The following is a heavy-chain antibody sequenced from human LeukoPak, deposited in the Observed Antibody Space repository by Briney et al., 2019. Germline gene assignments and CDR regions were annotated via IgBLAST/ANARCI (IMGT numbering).Heavy chain of an antibody. J-gene: IGHJ3*02. CDR1: GGSISSSSYY. D-gene: IGHD6-19*01. CDR2: IYYSGST. V-gene: IGHV4-39*07. CDR3: ASGDSIAVAGDAFDI. Sequence: PSETLSLTCTVSGGSISSSSYYWGWIRQPPGKGLEWIGSIYYSGSTYYNPSLKSRVTISVDTSKNQFSLKLSSVTAADTAVYYCASGDSIAVAGDAFDIWGQGTMVTVSS.